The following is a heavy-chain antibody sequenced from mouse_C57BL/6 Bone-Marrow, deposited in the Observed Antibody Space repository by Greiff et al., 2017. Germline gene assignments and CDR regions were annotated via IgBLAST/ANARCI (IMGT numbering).Heavy chain of an antibody. CDR1: GYTFTSYW. V-gene: IGHV1-61*01. CDR3: ARRGYWYCDV. J-gene: IGHJ1*03. Sequence: VQLQQPGAELVRPGSSVKLSCKASGYTFTSYWMDWVKQRPGQGLEWIGNIYPSDSETHYNQKFKDKATLTVDKSSSTAYMQLSSLTSEDSAVYYCARRGYWYCDVWGTGTTVTVSS. CDR2: IYPSDSET.